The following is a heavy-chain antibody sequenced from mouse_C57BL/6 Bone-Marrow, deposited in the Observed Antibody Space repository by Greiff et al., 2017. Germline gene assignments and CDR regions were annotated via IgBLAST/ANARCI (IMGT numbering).Heavy chain of an antibody. V-gene: IGHV1-82*01. J-gene: IGHJ2*01. CDR2: IYPGDGDT. CDR3: AVLDYFDY. CDR1: GYAFSSSW. Sequence: QVQLQQSGPELVKPGASVKISCKASGYAFSSSWMNWVKQRPGKGLEWIGRIYPGDGDTNYNGKFKGKATLTAEKSSSTAYMQLSSLTSEYSAVYFCAVLDYFDYWGQGTTLTVSS.